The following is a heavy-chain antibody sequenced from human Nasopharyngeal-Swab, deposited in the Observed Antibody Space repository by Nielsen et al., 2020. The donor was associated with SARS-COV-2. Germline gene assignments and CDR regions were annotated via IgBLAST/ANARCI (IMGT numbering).Heavy chain of an antibody. Sequence: SVKVSCKASGGTFSSYAISWVRQAPGQGLEWMGRIIPILGIANYAQKFQGRVTITADKSTSTAYMELSSLRSEDTAVYYCATSSGYIVVVPAAIRRYHGMDVWGQGTTVTVSS. D-gene: IGHD2-2*01. CDR2: IIPILGIA. J-gene: IGHJ6*02. V-gene: IGHV1-69*04. CDR3: ATSSGYIVVVPAAIRRYHGMDV. CDR1: GGTFSSYA.